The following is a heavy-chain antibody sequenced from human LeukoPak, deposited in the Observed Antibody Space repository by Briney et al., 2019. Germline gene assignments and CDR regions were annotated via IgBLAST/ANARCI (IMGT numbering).Heavy chain of an antibody. D-gene: IGHD3-10*01. Sequence: GSLRLSCAASGFAFSDYYMSWIRQAPGKGLEWVSYISSSGSTIYYADSVKGRFTISRDNAKNSLYLQMNSLRAEDTAVYYCARVVSYGSGSYYKAWGVDPWGQGTLVTVSS. V-gene: IGHV3-11*01. CDR1: GFAFSDYY. CDR2: ISSSGSTI. J-gene: IGHJ5*02. CDR3: ARVVSYGSGSYYKAWGVDP.